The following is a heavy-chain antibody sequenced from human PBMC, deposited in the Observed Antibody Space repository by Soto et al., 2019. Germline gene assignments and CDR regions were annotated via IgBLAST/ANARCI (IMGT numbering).Heavy chain of an antibody. CDR2: ISAHNGDT. D-gene: IGHD3-22*01. V-gene: IGHV1-18*04. CDR1: GYSFATYG. J-gene: IGHJ4*02. Sequence: ASVKVSCKASGYSFATYGFSWVRQAPGQGLECVGWISAHNGDTHYSQKFQGRVTLSTDTSTNTGYMELRSLTSDDTAVYFCATEPIYYNDGSGYYPLGHWGQGTLVTVSS. CDR3: ATEPIYYNDGSGYYPLGH.